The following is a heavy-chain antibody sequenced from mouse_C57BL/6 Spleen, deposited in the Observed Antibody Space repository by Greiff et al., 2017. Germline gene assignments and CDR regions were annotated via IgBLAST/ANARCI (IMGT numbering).Heavy chain of an antibody. CDR1: GYTFTDYE. D-gene: IGHD1-1*01. J-gene: IGHJ2*01. Sequence: QVQLQQSGAELVRPGASVTLSCKASGYTFTDYEMHWVKQTPVHGLEWIGAIDPETGGTAYNQKFKGKAILTADKSSSTAYMELRSLTSEDSAVXYCKREEGNYYGCSVLDYWGQGTTLTVSS. CDR3: KREEGNYYGCSVLDY. V-gene: IGHV1-15*01. CDR2: IDPETGGT.